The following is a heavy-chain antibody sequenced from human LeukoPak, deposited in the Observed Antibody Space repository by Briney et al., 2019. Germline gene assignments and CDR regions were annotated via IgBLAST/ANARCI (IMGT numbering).Heavy chain of an antibody. J-gene: IGHJ4*02. D-gene: IGHD1-26*01. CDR2: ISSSSSYI. V-gene: IGHV3-21*04. Sequence: GGSLRLSCAASGFTFSSYSMNWVRQAPGKGLEWVSSISSSSSYIYYADSVKGRFTISRDNAKDSLDLRMNNLRAEDTAVYYCAALIIGRPFDYWGQGTLVIVSS. CDR3: AALIIGRPFDY. CDR1: GFTFSSYS.